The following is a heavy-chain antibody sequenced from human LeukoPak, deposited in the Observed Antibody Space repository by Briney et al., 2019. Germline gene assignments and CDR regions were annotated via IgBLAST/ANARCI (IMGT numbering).Heavy chain of an antibody. CDR3: ARDPYSGGYGDYYYYYMDL. Sequence: PGGSLRLSCAASGFTFSTYNMNWVRQAPGKGLEWVSSVTSSSTYIYYADSVKGRFTISRDNAKNSLYLQMNSLRAEDTAVYYCARDPYSGGYGDYYYYYMDLWGQGTTVTISS. J-gene: IGHJ6*03. CDR2: VTSSSTYI. D-gene: IGHD1-26*01. CDR1: GFTFSTYN. V-gene: IGHV3-21*01.